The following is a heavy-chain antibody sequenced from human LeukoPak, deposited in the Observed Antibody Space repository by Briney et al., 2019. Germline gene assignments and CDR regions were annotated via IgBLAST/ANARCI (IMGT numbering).Heavy chain of an antibody. Sequence: SETLSLTCTVSGGSISSYYWSWIRQPPGKGLEWIGYIYYSGSTNYNPSLKSRVTISVETSKNQFSLKLSSVTAADTAVYYCAKRAKGRGYNYGGGAFDIWGQGTMVTVSS. J-gene: IGHJ3*02. D-gene: IGHD5-18*01. V-gene: IGHV4-59*12. CDR1: GGSISSYY. CDR2: IYYSGST. CDR3: AKRAKGRGYNYGGGAFDI.